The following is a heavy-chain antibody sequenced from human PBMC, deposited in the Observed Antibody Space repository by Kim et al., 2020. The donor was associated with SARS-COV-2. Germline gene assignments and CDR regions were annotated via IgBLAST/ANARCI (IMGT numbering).Heavy chain of an antibody. CDR3: ARCSTVTTFYLFDYYYCMDV. D-gene: IGHD4-17*01. CDR1: GASFSGYY. CDR2: INHSGST. Sequence: SETLSLTCAVYGASFSGYYWSWFRQPPGKGLEWIGEINHSGSTNYNPSLKCRVTISVNTTQNQFSLTLSSVTAADTAVYYCARCSTVTTFYLFDYYYCMDVWGQGTTVTVSS. J-gene: IGHJ6*02. V-gene: IGHV4-34*01.